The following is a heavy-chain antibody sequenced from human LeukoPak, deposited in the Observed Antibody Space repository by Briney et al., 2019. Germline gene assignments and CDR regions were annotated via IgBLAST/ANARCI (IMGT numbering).Heavy chain of an antibody. J-gene: IGHJ6*02. D-gene: IGHD3-10*01. CDR1: GFTFSTFD. Sequence: GGSLRLSCAASGFTFSTFDMNWVRQAPGKGLEWVSYISSGSSTIYYADSVKGRFTISRDNAKNSLYLQMNSLRAEDTAVYYCGGSGAYYYYGMDVWGQGTTVTVSS. CDR3: GGSGAYYYYGMDV. V-gene: IGHV3-48*04. CDR2: ISSGSSTI.